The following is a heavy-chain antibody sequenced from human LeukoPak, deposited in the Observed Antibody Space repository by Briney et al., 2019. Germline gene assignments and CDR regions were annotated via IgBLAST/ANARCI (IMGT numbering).Heavy chain of an antibody. J-gene: IGHJ5*02. CDR1: GGSINSNY. D-gene: IGHD1-26*01. CDR3: ATLIGYSNWFDP. Sequence: PSETLSLTCTVSGGSINSNYWSWIRQPPGKGLEWIGYIYYSGSTKYNPSLKSRVTISVDRSKNQFSLKLSSVTAADTAVYHCATLIGYSNWFDPWGQGTLVTVSS. V-gene: IGHV4-59*01. CDR2: IYYSGST.